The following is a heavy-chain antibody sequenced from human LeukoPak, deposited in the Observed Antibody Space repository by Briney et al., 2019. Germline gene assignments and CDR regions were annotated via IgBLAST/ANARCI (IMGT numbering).Heavy chain of an antibody. D-gene: IGHD3-22*01. CDR3: AREGGGYDSSGYYYRWFDP. CDR1: GFTFSSYG. CDR2: INSDGSST. Sequence: GGSLRLSCAASGFTFSSYGMHWVRQAPGKGLVWVSRINSDGSSTSYADSVKGRFTISRDNAKNTLYLQMNSLRAEDTAVYYCAREGGGYDSSGYYYRWFDPWGQGTLVTVSS. J-gene: IGHJ5*02. V-gene: IGHV3-74*01.